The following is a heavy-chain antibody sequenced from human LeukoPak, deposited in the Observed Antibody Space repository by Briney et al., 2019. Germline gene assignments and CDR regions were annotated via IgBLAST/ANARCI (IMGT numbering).Heavy chain of an antibody. D-gene: IGHD3-10*02. J-gene: IGHJ6*04. V-gene: IGHV3-48*03. CDR1: GFTFSSYE. CDR3: AELGITMIGGV. CDR2: ISSSGSTR. Sequence: PGGSLRLSCAASGFTFSSYEMNWVRQAPGKGLEWVSYISSSGSTRYYADSVKDRFTISRDKAKNSLYLQMNSLRAEDTAVYYCAELGITMIGGVWGKGTTVTISS.